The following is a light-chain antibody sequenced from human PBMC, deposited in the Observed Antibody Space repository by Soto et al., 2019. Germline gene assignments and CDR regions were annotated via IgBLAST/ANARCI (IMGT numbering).Light chain of an antibody. CDR2: DAS. CDR3: QQYNGT. J-gene: IGKJ1*01. CDR1: QSISSW. V-gene: IGKV1-5*01. Sequence: IQLNESASAVSSAVGDKVSITCRASQSISSWLAWYQQKPGKAPKLLIYDASSLESGVPSRFSGSGSGTEFTLTISSLQPDDFATYYCQQYNGTFGQGTKVDIK.